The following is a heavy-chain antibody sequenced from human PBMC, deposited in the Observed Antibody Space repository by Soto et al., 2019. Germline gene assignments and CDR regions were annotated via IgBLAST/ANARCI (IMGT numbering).Heavy chain of an antibody. CDR2: IYYSGST. J-gene: IGHJ6*02. V-gene: IGHV4-59*01. Sequence: QVQLQESGPGLVKPSETLSLTCTVSGGSISSYYWSWIRQPPGKGLEWIGYIYYSGSTNYNPSLKSRVTISVDTSKNQFSLKLSSVTAADTAVYYCARVPSVTDGYYYYYYGMDVWGQGTTVTVSS. CDR3: ARVPSVTDGYYYYYYGMDV. D-gene: IGHD2-21*02. CDR1: GGSISSYY.